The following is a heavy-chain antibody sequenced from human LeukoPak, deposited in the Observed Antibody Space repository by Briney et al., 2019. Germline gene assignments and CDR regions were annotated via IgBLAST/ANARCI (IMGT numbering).Heavy chain of an antibody. J-gene: IGHJ3*01. D-gene: IGHD5-12*01. V-gene: IGHV3-15*01. CDR1: GFTVNNAW. CDR2: IKSKTDGWTT. CDR3: TTARGYSAYEY. Sequence: GGSLRLSCAASGFTVNNAWMTWVRQAPGKGLEWVGRIKSKTDGWTTDFAAPVNGRFTISRDDSENTLYLQMNSLKAEDTAIYYCTTARGYSAYEYWGRGTMVTVSS.